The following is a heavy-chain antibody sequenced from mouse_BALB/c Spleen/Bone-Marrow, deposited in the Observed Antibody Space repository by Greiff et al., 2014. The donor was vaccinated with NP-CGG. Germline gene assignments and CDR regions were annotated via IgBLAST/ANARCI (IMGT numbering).Heavy chain of an antibody. V-gene: IGHV1-14*01. Sequence: EVQLQQYGPELVKPGASVKMSCKAFGYTFTSYVMHWVKQKPGQGLEWIGYINPYNDGTKYNEKFKGKATLTSDKSSSTAYMELSSLTSEDSAVYYCARRQFITTAAWFAYWGQGTLVTVSA. D-gene: IGHD1-2*01. CDR2: INPYNDGT. CDR3: ARRQFITTAAWFAY. J-gene: IGHJ3*01. CDR1: GYTFTSYV.